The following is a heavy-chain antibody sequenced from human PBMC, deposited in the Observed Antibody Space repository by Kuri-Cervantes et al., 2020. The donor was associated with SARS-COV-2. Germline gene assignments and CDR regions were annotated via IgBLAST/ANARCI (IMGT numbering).Heavy chain of an antibody. CDR1: GFIVSSSY. Sequence: GESLKISCAASGFIVSSSYMSWVRQAPGKGLEWVSIIYAGGGTYYADSVKGQFTISRDISKNTVFLQMNRLRPEDTAVYYCARVSHRGSGYQNPPDYWGQGTLVTVSS. CDR2: IYAGGGT. J-gene: IGHJ4*02. V-gene: IGHV3-66*02. D-gene: IGHD3-3*01. CDR3: ARVSHRGSGYQNPPDY.